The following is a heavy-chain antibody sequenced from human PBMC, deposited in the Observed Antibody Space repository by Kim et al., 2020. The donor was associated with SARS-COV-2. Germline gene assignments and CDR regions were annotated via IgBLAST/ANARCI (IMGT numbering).Heavy chain of an antibody. CDR1: GGSFSGYY. J-gene: IGHJ6*02. D-gene: IGHD3-3*01. Sequence: SETLSLTCAVYGGSFSGYYWSWIGQPPGKGLEWIGEINHSGSTNYNPSLKSRVTISVDTSKNQFSLKLSSVTAADTAVYYCARGYLKVYDFWSGTYYYYGMDVWGQGNPVTVSS. CDR3: ARGYLKVYDFWSGTYYYYGMDV. V-gene: IGHV4-34*01. CDR2: INHSGST.